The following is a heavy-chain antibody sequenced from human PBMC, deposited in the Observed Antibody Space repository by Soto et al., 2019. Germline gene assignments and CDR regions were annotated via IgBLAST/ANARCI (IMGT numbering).Heavy chain of an antibody. CDR3: ARGSLMVYAISPFFDY. D-gene: IGHD2-8*01. Sequence: SETLSLTCTVSGGSISSGGYYWSWIRQHPGKGLEWIGYIYYSGSTYYNPSLKSRVTISVDTSKNQFSLKLSSVTAADTAVYYCARGSLMVYAISPFFDYWGQGTLVTISS. V-gene: IGHV4-31*03. CDR1: GGSISSGGYY. J-gene: IGHJ4*02. CDR2: IYYSGST.